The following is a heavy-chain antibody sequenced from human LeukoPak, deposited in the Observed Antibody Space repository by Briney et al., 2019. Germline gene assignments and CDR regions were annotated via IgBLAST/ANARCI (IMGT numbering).Heavy chain of an antibody. CDR3: AKVQFQVVVVTATPAFDI. CDR1: GFTFSAYA. D-gene: IGHD2-15*01. V-gene: IGHV3-23*01. CDR2: MSGSGGMT. Sequence: QPGGSLRLSCAVSGFTFSAYAMSWVRQAPGKGLEWVSAMSGSGGMTYYADSVKGRFTISRDNSKNTLYLQMNSLRAEDTAVYYCAKVQFQVVVVTATPAFDIWGQGTLVTVSS. J-gene: IGHJ3*02.